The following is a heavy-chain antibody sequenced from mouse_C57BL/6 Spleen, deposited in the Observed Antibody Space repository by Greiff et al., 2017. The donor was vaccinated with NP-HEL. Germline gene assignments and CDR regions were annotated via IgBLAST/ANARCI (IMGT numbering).Heavy chain of an antibody. Sequence: EVQVVESGGGLVQPGGSLSLSCAASGFTFTDYYMSWVRQPPGKALEWLGFIRNKANGYTTEYSASVKGRFTISRDNSQSILYLQMNALRAEDSATYYCARFPSRDNLYFDYWGQGTTLTVSS. V-gene: IGHV7-3*01. CDR1: GFTFTDYY. CDR3: ARFPSRDNLYFDY. J-gene: IGHJ2*01. D-gene: IGHD3-3*01. CDR2: IRNKANGYTT.